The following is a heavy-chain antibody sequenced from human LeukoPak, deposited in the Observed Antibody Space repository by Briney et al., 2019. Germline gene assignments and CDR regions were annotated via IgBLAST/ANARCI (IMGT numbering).Heavy chain of an antibody. V-gene: IGHV3-72*01. Sequence: GGSLRLSCAASGFTFSDHYMDWVRQAPGKGLEWVGRIRNKANSSSTAYAASGKGRFTISRDDSKNSLYMQMNNLKTEDTAVYYCARRGSYSDCDSWGQGTLVTVSS. CDR2: IRNKANSSST. CDR1: GFTFSDHY. D-gene: IGHD1-26*01. CDR3: ARRGSYSDCDS. J-gene: IGHJ4*02.